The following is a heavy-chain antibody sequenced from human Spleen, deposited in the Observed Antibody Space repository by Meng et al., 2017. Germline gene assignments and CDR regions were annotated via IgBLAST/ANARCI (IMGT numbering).Heavy chain of an antibody. Sequence: QVQLVQSGAEVKKPGASVKVSCKAFGYTFTSSAIHWVRQAPGQSLEWMGWITPGNGNTKYSQKFQGRVTFTRDTSASTAYMELSTLRPEDTAVYYCARDFTSGSSGDPWGQGTLVTVSS. CDR1: GYTFTSSA. D-gene: IGHD6-19*01. V-gene: IGHV1-3*01. CDR2: ITPGNGNT. J-gene: IGHJ5*02. CDR3: ARDFTSGSSGDP.